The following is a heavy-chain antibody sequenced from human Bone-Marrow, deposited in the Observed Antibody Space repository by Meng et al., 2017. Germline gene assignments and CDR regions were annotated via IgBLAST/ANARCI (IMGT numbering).Heavy chain of an antibody. Sequence: SETLSLTCTVSGDSITSSNYYWGWIRQPPGKGLEWIGSIYYNGRTDYNPSLKSRVTISGDTSKNQFSLKLSSVTAADTAVYDCARSGELYSGSFGGGFDPWGQGTLVTVSS. CDR3: ARSGELYSGSFGGGFDP. CDR1: GDSITSSNYY. CDR2: IYYNGRT. D-gene: IGHD1-26*01. J-gene: IGHJ5*02. V-gene: IGHV4-39*07.